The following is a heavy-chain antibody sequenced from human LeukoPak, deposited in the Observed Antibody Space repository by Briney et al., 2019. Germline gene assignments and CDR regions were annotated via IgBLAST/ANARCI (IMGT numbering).Heavy chain of an antibody. V-gene: IGHV1-3*01. D-gene: IGHD2-2*01. J-gene: IGHJ4*02. CDR2: ISAGNGNT. CDR3: ARDWGYQLLAY. CDR1: GYAFTSYA. Sequence: ASVKVSCKASGYAFTSYAIHWVRQAPGQRLDWMGWISAGNGNTKYSQKFQGRVTITRDTSATTAYMELSSLRSEDTAVYYCARDWGYQLLAYWGRGTLVTVSS.